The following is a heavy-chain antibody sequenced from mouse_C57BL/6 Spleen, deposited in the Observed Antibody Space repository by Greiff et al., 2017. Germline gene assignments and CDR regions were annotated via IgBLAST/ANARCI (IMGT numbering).Heavy chain of an antibody. D-gene: IGHD1-1*01. J-gene: IGHJ1*03. CDR2: ISYDGSN. V-gene: IGHV3-6*01. CDR3: ARDNYCRSSYWYFDV. CDR1: GYSITSGYY. Sequence: EVKLLESGPGLVKPSQSLSLTCSVTGYSITSGYYWNWIRQFPGNILEWMGYISYDGSNNYTPSITNRTTITRDTSKNQFFLKVHSTTTEDAAKYYCARDNYCRSSYWYFDVWGTGTTVTVSS.